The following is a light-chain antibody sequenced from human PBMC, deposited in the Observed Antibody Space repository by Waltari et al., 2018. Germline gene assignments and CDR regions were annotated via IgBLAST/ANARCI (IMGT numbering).Light chain of an antibody. V-gene: IGLV3-25*03. Sequence: SYELTQPPSVSVSPGQTARITCSGDALPNQYAYWYQQKPGQAPGVVIYKDSERPSGIPERFSGSTSGTTVTLAISGVHAEDEADYYCQSTDSGTSVVFGGGTKLTVL. CDR3: QSTDSGTSVV. CDR1: ALPNQY. CDR2: KDS. J-gene: IGLJ2*01.